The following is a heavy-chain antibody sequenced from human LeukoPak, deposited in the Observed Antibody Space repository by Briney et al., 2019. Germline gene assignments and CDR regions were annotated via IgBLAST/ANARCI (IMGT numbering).Heavy chain of an antibody. CDR3: ARGIITGMDV. CDR2: INTNTGDP. J-gene: IGHJ6*02. CDR1: GYTFSIYA. D-gene: IGHD3-10*01. Sequence: ASVTVSCKTSGYTFSIYAINWVRHAPGQGLEWMGWINTNTGDPTYAPGFTGRFVFSLDTSVNTAYLQISSLEPKDTAIYYCARGIITGMDVWGQGTTVTVSS. V-gene: IGHV7-4-1*02.